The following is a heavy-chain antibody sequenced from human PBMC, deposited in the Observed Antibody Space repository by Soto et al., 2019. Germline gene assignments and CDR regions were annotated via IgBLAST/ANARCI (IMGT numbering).Heavy chain of an antibody. J-gene: IGHJ4*02. CDR2: IYYSGST. CDR1: GGSISSSSYY. V-gene: IGHV4-39*01. CDR3: ASRDRGDGYNYVFDY. D-gene: IGHD5-12*01. Sequence: SETLSLTCTVSGGSISSSSYYWGWIRQPPGKGLEWIGSIYYSGSTYYNPSLKSRVTISVDTSKNQFSLKLSSVTAADTAVSYCASRDRGDGYNYVFDYWGQGTLVTVS.